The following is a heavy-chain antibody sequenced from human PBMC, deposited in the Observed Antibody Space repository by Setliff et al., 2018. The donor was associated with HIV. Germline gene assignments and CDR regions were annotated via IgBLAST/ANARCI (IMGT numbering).Heavy chain of an antibody. CDR2: IYYSGST. CDR3: ARRRDGYNSAPWRNDY. J-gene: IGHJ4*02. D-gene: IGHD5-12*01. Sequence: SETLSLTCTVSDGSISSYYWSWIRQPPGKGLKWIGSIYYSGSTYYNPSLNSRVTISVDTSKKQFSLKLRSVTAADTAVYYCARRRDGYNSAPWRNDYWGQGTLVTVSS. CDR1: DGSISSYY. V-gene: IGHV4-39*01.